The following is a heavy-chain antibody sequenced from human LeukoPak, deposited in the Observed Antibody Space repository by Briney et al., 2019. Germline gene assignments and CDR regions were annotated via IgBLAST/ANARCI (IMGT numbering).Heavy chain of an antibody. CDR3: ARGRRRSTYCGGDCYFGPDWYFDL. D-gene: IGHD2-21*02. Sequence: SETLSLTCTVSGSSISSYYWSWIRQPPGKGLEWIGYIYYSGSTNYNPSLKSRVTISVDTSKNQFSLKLSSVTAADTAVYYCARGRRRSTYCGGDCYFGPDWYFDLWGRGTLVTVSS. CDR2: IYYSGST. J-gene: IGHJ2*01. CDR1: GSSISSYY. V-gene: IGHV4-59*01.